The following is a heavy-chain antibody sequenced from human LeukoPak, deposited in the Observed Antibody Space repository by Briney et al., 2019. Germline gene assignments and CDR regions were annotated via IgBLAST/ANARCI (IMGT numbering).Heavy chain of an antibody. CDR1: GFTFSSYS. CDR3: ARELPSGSSGWYGEGYFDS. Sequence: GGSLRLSCAASGFTFSSYSMNWVRQAPGKGLEWVSYISSSSSTIYYADSVKGRFTISRDNAKNSLYLQMNSLRAEDTAVYYCARELPSGSSGWYGEGYFDSWGQGTLVTVSS. V-gene: IGHV3-48*04. CDR2: ISSSSSTI. D-gene: IGHD6-19*01. J-gene: IGHJ4*02.